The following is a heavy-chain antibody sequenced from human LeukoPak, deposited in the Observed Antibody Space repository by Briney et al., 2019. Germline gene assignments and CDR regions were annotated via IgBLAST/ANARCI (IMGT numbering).Heavy chain of an antibody. CDR1: GFTFSSYA. CDR2: ISYDGSNK. Sequence: GRSLRLSCAASGFTFSSYAMHWVRQAPGKGLEWVAVISYDGSNKYYADSVKGRFTISRDNSKNTLYLQMNSLRSEDTAVYYCAVLMGYCSSTSCLYDAFDIWGQGTMVTVSS. CDR3: AVLMGYCSSTSCLYDAFDI. D-gene: IGHD2-2*01. J-gene: IGHJ3*02. V-gene: IGHV3-30*04.